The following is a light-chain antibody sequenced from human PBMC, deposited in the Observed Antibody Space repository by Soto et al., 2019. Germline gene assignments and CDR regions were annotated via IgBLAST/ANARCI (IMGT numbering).Light chain of an antibody. J-gene: IGLJ1*01. CDR3: SSYTSSSTPVYV. CDR1: SSDVGGYNY. Sequence: LTQPASVSGSPGQSITISCTGTSSDVGGYNYVSWYQQHPGKAPKLMIYDVSNRPSGVSNRFSGSKSGNTASLTISGLQAEDEADYYCSSYTSSSTPVYVFGTGTKVTVL. CDR2: DVS. V-gene: IGLV2-14*01.